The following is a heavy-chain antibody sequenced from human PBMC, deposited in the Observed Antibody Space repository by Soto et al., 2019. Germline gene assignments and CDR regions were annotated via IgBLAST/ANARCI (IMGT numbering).Heavy chain of an antibody. CDR1: CVSISSYY. J-gene: IGHJ4*02. V-gene: IGHV4-59*01. CDR2: NYYSGTT. CDR3: VSEAYIGHGHAIRH. D-gene: IGHD5-12*01. Sequence: SETMSLTCAVSCVSISSYYWSWIRHPPGKVLEWIGYNYYSGTTNYNPSLKSRVTISVDTSKNQFFLSVTSVTAADTAVYYCVSEAYIGHGHAIRHWGQGTLVNVSS.